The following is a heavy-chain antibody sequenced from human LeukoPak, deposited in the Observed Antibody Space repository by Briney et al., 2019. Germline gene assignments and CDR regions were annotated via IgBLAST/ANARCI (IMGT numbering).Heavy chain of an antibody. CDR2: IHTTRNT. Sequence: SETLSLTCTVSGGSINNYFWSWIRQPAGKGLEWIGRIHTTRNTNYNPSLKSRVTMSLDTSKNHFSLKVSSVTAADTAVYYCARDSKGWGSGYYFYYMDVWGKGTTVTVSS. D-gene: IGHD3-16*01. CDR1: GGSINNYF. J-gene: IGHJ6*03. CDR3: ARDSKGWGSGYYFYYMDV. V-gene: IGHV4-4*07.